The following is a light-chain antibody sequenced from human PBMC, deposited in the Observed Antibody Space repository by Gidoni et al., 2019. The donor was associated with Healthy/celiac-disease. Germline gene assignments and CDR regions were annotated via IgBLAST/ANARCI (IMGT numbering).Light chain of an antibody. CDR1: QSISSY. CDR2: AAY. J-gene: IGKJ2*01. V-gene: IGKV1-39*01. Sequence: DIQMTQSPSSLSASVADRVTITCRASQSISSYLNWYQQKPGKAPKLLIYAAYSLQSGVPSRFSGSGSGTDFTLTISSLQPEDFATYYCQQSYSTPRTFGQGTKLEIK. CDR3: QQSYSTPRT.